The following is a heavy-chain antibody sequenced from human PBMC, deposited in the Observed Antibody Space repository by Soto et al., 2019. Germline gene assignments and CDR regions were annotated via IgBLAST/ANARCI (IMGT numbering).Heavy chain of an antibody. D-gene: IGHD6-13*01. J-gene: IGHJ4*02. Sequence: SSTATRYPFPSYDINWVRQATGQGLEWMGWMNPNSGNTGYAQKFQGRVTMTRNTSISTAYMELSSLRSEDTAVYYCARIAAGIYPDYWGQGTLV. CDR2: MNPNSGNT. CDR3: ARIAAGIYPDY. V-gene: IGHV1-8*01. CDR1: RYPFPSYD.